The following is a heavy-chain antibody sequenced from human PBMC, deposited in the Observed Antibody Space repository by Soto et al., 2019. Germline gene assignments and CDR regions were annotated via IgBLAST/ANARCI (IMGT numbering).Heavy chain of an antibody. J-gene: IGHJ1*01. CDR2: ISHDERDK. CDR3: ATEDESSGHAGTFYH. Sequence: QVQLVESGGGVVQPGRSLRLSCAASGFTFSSYVMHWLRQAPGKGLEWVALISHDERDKQYADSVRGRFTVSKDNSKNTLYLQMNSLRAEDAAIYYCATEDESSGHAGTFYHWGQGTLVTASA. CDR1: GFTFSSYV. V-gene: IGHV3-30*03. D-gene: IGHD3-22*01.